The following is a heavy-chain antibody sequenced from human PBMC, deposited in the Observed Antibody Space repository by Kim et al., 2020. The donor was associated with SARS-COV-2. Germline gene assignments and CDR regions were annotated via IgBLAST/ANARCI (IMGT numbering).Heavy chain of an antibody. Sequence: GESLKISCKGSGYSFTSYWIGWVRQMPGKGLEWMGIIYPGDSDTRYSPSFQGQVTISADKSISTAYLQWSSLKASDTAVYYCARQTSGWGWVVVPAAAWVWFDYWGQGTLVTVSS. CDR2: IYPGDSDT. CDR3: ARQTSGWGWVVVPAAAWVWFDY. CDR1: GYSFTSYW. J-gene: IGHJ4*02. D-gene: IGHD2-2*01. V-gene: IGHV5-51*01.